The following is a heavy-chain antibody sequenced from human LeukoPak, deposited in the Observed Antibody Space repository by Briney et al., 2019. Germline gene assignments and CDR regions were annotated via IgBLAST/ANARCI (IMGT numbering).Heavy chain of an antibody. CDR1: GFTFSSYA. J-gene: IGHJ6*03. Sequence: SGGSLRLSCVASGFTFSSYAMSWVRQAPGKGLEWVSAISGTGLTTDYADSVKGRFIISRDNSKNTLYLQMNSLRAEDTAVYHCAKAGYSDYPYYYYYMDVWGNGTTVTVSS. V-gene: IGHV3-23*01. D-gene: IGHD4-11*01. CDR3: AKAGYSDYPYYYYYMDV. CDR2: ISGTGLTT.